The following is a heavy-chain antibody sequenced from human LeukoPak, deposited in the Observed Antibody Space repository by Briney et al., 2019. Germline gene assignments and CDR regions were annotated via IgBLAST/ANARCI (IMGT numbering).Heavy chain of an antibody. J-gene: IGHJ6*02. CDR2: VSVSCGST. Sequence: AGSLSLSCAASGCSFSSYAMSWVRHGPPQGLEWVSAVSVSCGSTSYADSVKGRFTTSRVNSEKNLFLLINSLIAAEESVSYCAKFWCAAGTLNYGMDVWGQGTMVIVSS. CDR3: AKFWCAAGTLNYGMDV. CDR1: GCSFSSYA. D-gene: IGHD6-13*01. V-gene: IGHV3-23*01.